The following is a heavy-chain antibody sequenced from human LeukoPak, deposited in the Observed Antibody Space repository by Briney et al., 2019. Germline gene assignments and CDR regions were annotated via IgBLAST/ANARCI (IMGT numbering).Heavy chain of an antibody. V-gene: IGHV3-66*01. D-gene: IGHD5-12*01. J-gene: IGHJ4*02. CDR2: IYSGGIT. CDR3: GRGSAGYPADY. Sequence: GGSLRLSCEVSGVTVMSNYMSWVRQAPGKGLEWVSLIYSGGITYYADSVKGRFIGSRDNSKNTLYLQMNSLRAEDTAVYYCGRGSAGYPADYRGQGTLVIVSS. CDR1: GVTVMSNY.